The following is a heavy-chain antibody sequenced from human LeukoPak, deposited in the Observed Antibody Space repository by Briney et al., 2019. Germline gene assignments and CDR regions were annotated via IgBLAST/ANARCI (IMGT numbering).Heavy chain of an antibody. V-gene: IGHV4-59*12. CDR2: IYYSGST. D-gene: IGHD6-13*01. CDR1: GGSISSYY. Sequence: SETLSLTCTVSGGSISSYYWSWIRQPPGKGLEWIGYIYYSGSTNYNPSLKSRVTISVDTSKNQFSLKLSSVAAADTAVYYCARDVLYSSSWYTREDYYYYGMDVWGQGTTVTVSS. J-gene: IGHJ6*02. CDR3: ARDVLYSSSWYTREDYYYYGMDV.